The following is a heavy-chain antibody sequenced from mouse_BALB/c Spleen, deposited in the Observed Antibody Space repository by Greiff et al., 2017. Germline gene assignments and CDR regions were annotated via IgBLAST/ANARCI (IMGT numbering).Heavy chain of an antibody. V-gene: IGHV1S127*01. Sequence: QVQLQQPGAELVKPGASGKMSCKASGYTFTSYWMHWVKQRPGQGLEWIGVIDPSDSYTSYNQKFKGKATLTVDTSSSTAYMQLSSLTSEDSAVYYCTRRGYGNYDAMDYWGQGTSVTVSS. J-gene: IGHJ4*01. CDR1: GYTFTSYW. CDR2: IDPSDSYT. CDR3: TRRGYGNYDAMDY. D-gene: IGHD2-10*02.